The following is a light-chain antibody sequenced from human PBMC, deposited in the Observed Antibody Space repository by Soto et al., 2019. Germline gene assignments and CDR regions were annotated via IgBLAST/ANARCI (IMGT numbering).Light chain of an antibody. CDR2: GGS. CDR1: QSLTNSR. V-gene: IGKV3-20*01. Sequence: EIVLTQSPGTLSLSPGERATLSCRASQSLTNSRLAWYQQKPGQAPKVLIYGGSNRATGIPDRFSGSGSGTDFTLTISRLEPEDFAVYYCQQWSSSPLTLGQGTKLEIK. CDR3: QQWSSSPLT. J-gene: IGKJ2*01.